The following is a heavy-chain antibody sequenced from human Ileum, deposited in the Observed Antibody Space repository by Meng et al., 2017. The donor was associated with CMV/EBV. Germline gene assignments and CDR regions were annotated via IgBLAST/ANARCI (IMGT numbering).Heavy chain of an antibody. CDR2: INHSGST. J-gene: IGHJ4*02. Sequence: FSGFDWSWIRQPPGKGLEWIGEINHSGSTNYNPSLKSRVTISVDTSKNQFSLKLSSVTAADTAVYYCARGINCSSTSCYTPRGTFDYWGQGTLVTVSS. D-gene: IGHD2-2*02. CDR1: FSGFD. V-gene: IGHV4-34*01. CDR3: ARGINCSSTSCYTPRGTFDY.